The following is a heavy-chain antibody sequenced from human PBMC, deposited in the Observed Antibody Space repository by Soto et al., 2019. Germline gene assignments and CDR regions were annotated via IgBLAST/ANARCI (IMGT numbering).Heavy chain of an antibody. CDR3: ARDSDQLLSQGLFDY. V-gene: IGHV1-18*01. D-gene: IGHD2-2*01. J-gene: IGHJ4*02. CDR2: ISAYNGNT. Sequence: ASVKVSCKASGYTFTSYGISWVRQAPGQGLEWMGWISAYNGNTNYAQKLQGRVTMTTDTSTSTAYMELRSLRSDDTAVYYCARDSDQLLSQGLFDYWGQGTLVTVSS. CDR1: GYTFTSYG.